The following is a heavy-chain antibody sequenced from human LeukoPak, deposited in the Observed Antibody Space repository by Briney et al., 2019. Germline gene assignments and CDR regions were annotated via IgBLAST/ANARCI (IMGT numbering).Heavy chain of an antibody. CDR3: ARDQAAGYDFWSGYQYYFDY. D-gene: IGHD3-3*01. J-gene: IGHJ4*02. V-gene: IGHV3-21*01. CDR1: GFTFSSYS. CDR2: ISSSSSYI. Sequence: GGSLRLSCAASGFTFSSYSMNWVRQAPGKGLEWVSSISSSSSYIYYADSVKGRFTISRDNAKNSLYLQMNSLRAEDTAVYYCARDQAAGYDFWSGYQYYFDYWGQGTLVTVSS.